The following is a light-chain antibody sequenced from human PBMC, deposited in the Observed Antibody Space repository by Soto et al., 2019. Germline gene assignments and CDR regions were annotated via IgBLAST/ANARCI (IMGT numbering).Light chain of an antibody. V-gene: IGLV3-21*04. CDR1: NIGSKS. CDR2: YDS. Sequence: SYKLTQPPSVSVAPGKTARITCGGNNIGSKSVHWYQQKPGQAPVRVIYYDSDRPSGIPERFSGSNSGNTATLTISRVEAGDEADYYCQVWDSSSDHVVFGGGTKVTVL. J-gene: IGLJ2*01. CDR3: QVWDSSSDHVV.